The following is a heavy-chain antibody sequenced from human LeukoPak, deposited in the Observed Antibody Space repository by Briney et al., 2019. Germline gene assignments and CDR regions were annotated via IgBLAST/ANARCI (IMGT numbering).Heavy chain of an antibody. J-gene: IGHJ3*02. D-gene: IGHD3-3*01. V-gene: IGHV4-59*08. CDR2: IYYSGST. Sequence: SETLSLTCTVSGGSISSYYWSWIRQPPGKGLEWIGYIYYSGSTNYNPSLKSRVTISVDTSKNQFSLKLSSVTAADTAVYYCARTDYDFWSGYYTGRAFDIWGQGTMVTVSS. CDR3: ARTDYDFWSGYYTGRAFDI. CDR1: GGSISSYY.